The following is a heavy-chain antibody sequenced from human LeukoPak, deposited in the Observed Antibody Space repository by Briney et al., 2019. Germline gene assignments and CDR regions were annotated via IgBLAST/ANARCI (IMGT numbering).Heavy chain of an antibody. D-gene: IGHD2-2*01. CDR3: ARDPIVVVPSASFYYYMDV. CDR1: GLTFSSYS. Sequence: GGSLRLSCVASGLTFSSYSMNWVRQAPGKGLEWVSSITSSSAYIYYADSVKGRFTISRDNAKNSLYLQMNSLRAEDTAVYYCARDPIVVVPSASFYYYMDVWGKGTTVTVSS. CDR2: ITSSSAYI. V-gene: IGHV3-21*01. J-gene: IGHJ6*03.